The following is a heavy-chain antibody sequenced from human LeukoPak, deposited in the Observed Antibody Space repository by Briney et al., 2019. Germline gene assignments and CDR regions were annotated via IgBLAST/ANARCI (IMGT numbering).Heavy chain of an antibody. V-gene: IGHV3-21*01. CDR3: AKDPKTAAEMVYFDC. CDR1: GFTFSSYS. CDR2: ISSSSSYI. Sequence: GGSLRLSCAASGFTFSSYSMNWVRQAPGKGLEWVSSISSSSSYIYYADSVKGRFTISRDNAKNTLYLQMNSLRAEDTAVYYCAKDPKTAAEMVYFDCWGQGTLVTVSS. D-gene: IGHD6-13*01. J-gene: IGHJ4*02.